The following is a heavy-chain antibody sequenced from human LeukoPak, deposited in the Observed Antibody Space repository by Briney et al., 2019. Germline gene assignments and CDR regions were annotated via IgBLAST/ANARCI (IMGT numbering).Heavy chain of an antibody. CDR1: GFSFSSYS. V-gene: IGHV3-21*01. D-gene: IGHD6-19*01. Sequence: GGSLRLSCAASGFSFSSYSMNWVRQAPGKGLEWVSSISSSSSYIYYADSVKGRFTISRDNAKNSLYLQMNSLRAEDTAVYYCARGIAVAGYYYYMDVWGKGTTVTVSS. CDR2: ISSSSSYI. J-gene: IGHJ6*03. CDR3: ARGIAVAGYYYYMDV.